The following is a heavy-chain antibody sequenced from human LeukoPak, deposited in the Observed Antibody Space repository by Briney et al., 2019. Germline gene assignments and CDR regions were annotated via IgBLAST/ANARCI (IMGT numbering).Heavy chain of an antibody. CDR3: AAGATTFDY. D-gene: IGHD1-26*01. CDR2: IYYSGST. J-gene: IGHJ4*02. Sequence: GSLRLSCAASGFTFSSYSMNWVRQAPGKGLEWIGSIYYSGSTYYNPSLKSRVTISVDTSKNQFSLKLSSVTAADTAVYYCAAGATTFDYWGQGTLVTVSS. V-gene: IGHV4-39*07. CDR1: GFTFSSYS.